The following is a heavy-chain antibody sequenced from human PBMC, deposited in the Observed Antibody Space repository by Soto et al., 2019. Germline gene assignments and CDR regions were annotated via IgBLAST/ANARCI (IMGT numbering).Heavy chain of an antibody. Sequence: SQTLSLPCVGSGDTVSSNSVAWNWVRQSPSRGLEWLGRTYYRSRWYSDYAVSVRSRIDINADTSKNQVSLQLNSVNPEDTAVYYCARSEEDSDYYYGMDVWGQGTTVTVSS. CDR2: TYYRSRWYS. J-gene: IGHJ6*02. CDR3: ARSEEDSDYYYGMDV. V-gene: IGHV6-1*01. CDR1: GDTVSSNSVA. D-gene: IGHD2-15*01.